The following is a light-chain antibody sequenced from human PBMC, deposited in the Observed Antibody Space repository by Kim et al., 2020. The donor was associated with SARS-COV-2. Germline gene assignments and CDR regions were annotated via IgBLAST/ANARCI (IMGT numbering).Light chain of an antibody. CDR3: SSYTSSSNVV. V-gene: IGLV2-18*02. CDR1: SSDVGSYNR. CDR2: EVS. Sequence: GHAVATSATGTSSDVGSYNRVSWDQQPPGAAPKLMIYEVSNRPSGVPDRFSGSKSGNTASLTISGLQAEDEADYYCSSYTSSSNVVFGGGTQLTVL. J-gene: IGLJ2*01.